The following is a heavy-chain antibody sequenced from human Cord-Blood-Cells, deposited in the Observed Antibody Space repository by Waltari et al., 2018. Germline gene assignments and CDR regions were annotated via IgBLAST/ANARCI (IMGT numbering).Heavy chain of an antibody. CDR1: GGTCSSYA. CDR2: IITIFGTA. CDR3: AREVVRRLDAFDI. J-gene: IGHJ3*02. Sequence: QVQLVQSGAEVKKPGSSVKVSCKASGGTCSSYAISWVRQAPGQGLEWMGVIITIFGTANYAQKFQGRVTITADESTSTAYMELSSLRSEDTAVYYCAREVVRRLDAFDIWGQGTMVTVSS. D-gene: IGHD3-10*02. V-gene: IGHV1-69*01.